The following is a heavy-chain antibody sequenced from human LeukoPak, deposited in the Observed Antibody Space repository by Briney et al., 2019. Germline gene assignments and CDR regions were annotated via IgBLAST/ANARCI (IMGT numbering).Heavy chain of an antibody. CDR3: ARDSSGWYGAF. J-gene: IGHJ4*02. Sequence: PGGSLRLSCAVSGFSFSSYSMNWVRQAPGKGLGWVSSISSSSSYIYYADSVKGRFTISRDNAKNSLYLQMNSLRAEDTAVYYCARDSSGWYGAFWGQGTLVTVSS. D-gene: IGHD6-19*01. V-gene: IGHV3-21*01. CDR1: GFSFSSYS. CDR2: ISSSSSYI.